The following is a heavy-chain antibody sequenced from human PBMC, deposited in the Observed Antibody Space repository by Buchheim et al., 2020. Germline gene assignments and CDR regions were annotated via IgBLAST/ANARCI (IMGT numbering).Heavy chain of an antibody. J-gene: IGHJ6*02. Sequence: QVQLVESGGGVVQPGRSLRLSCAASGFTFSSYGMHWVRQAPGKGLEWVAVISYDGSNKYYADSVKGRFTISRDTSKNTLYLQMNSLRAEDTAAYYCAKSYLGYGGNSYYYYGMDVWGQGTT. V-gene: IGHV3-30*18. CDR1: GFTFSSYG. D-gene: IGHD4-23*01. CDR2: ISYDGSNK. CDR3: AKSYLGYGGNSYYYYGMDV.